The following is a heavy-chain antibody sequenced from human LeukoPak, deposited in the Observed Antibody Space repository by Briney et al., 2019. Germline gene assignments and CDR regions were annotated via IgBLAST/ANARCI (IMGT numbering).Heavy chain of an antibody. Sequence: ASVKVSCKASGYTFTDYYMHWVQQAPGKGLEWMGRVDPEDGETIYAEKFQGRVTITADTSTDTAYMELSSLRSEDTAVYYCASPVKYYDSWSGFPPFDYWGQGTLVTVSS. D-gene: IGHD3-3*01. J-gene: IGHJ4*02. CDR3: ASPVKYYDSWSGFPPFDY. CDR1: GYTFTDYY. CDR2: VDPEDGET. V-gene: IGHV1-69-2*01.